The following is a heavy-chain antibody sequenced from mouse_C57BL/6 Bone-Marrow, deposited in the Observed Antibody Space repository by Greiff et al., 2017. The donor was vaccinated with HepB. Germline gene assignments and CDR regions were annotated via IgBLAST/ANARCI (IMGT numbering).Heavy chain of an antibody. V-gene: IGHV1-4*01. CDR2: INPSSGYT. D-gene: IGHD2-4*01. J-gene: IGHJ2*01. CDR3: AFYDYDYFDY. Sequence: VQLQQSGAELARPGASVKMSCKASGHTFTSYTMHWVKQRPGQGLEWIGYINPSSGYTKYNQKFKDKATLTADKSSSTAYMQLSSLTSEDSAVYYCAFYDYDYFDYWGQGTTLTVSS. CDR1: GHTFTSYT.